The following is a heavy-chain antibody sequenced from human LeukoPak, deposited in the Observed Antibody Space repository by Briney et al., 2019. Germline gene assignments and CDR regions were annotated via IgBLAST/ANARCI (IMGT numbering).Heavy chain of an antibody. J-gene: IGHJ4*02. D-gene: IGHD2-8*02. V-gene: IGHV5-51*01. CDR1: GYSFTTYW. Sequence: GASLHISCKASGYSFTTYWIGWVRQLPGKGLEWMGIIYPGDSDASYNPSFQGQVTISVDTSITTAHLQWSSLKASDTAIYYCAISLGLSDTYWDFWGQGTLVTVTS. CDR2: IYPGDSDA. CDR3: AISLGLSDTYWDF.